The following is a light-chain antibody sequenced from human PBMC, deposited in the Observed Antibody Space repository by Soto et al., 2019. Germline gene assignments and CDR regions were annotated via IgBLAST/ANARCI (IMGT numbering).Light chain of an antibody. Sequence: MTQSPSTLSASVGDRVTITCRASQSVSSDLAWYQQKPGQAPRLLIYGASTRATGVPARFSGSGSGTEFTLTISSLQSEDLAVYFCQQYYKWPPSTFGQGTKVDI. CDR2: GAS. CDR1: QSVSSD. V-gene: IGKV3-15*01. J-gene: IGKJ1*01. CDR3: QQYYKWPPST.